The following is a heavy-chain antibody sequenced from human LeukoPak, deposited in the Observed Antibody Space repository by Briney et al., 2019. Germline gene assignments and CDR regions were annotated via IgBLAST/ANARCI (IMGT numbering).Heavy chain of an antibody. Sequence: SETLSLTCTVSGGSISSSSYYWGWIRQPPGKGLEWIGSIYYSGSTNYNPSLKSRVTISVDTSKNQFSLKLSSVTAADTAVYYCARGYYYYGSGSYYKGSDYWGQGTLVTVSS. J-gene: IGHJ4*02. V-gene: IGHV4-39*07. CDR1: GGSISSSSYY. CDR3: ARGYYYYGSGSYYKGSDY. D-gene: IGHD3-10*01. CDR2: IYYSGST.